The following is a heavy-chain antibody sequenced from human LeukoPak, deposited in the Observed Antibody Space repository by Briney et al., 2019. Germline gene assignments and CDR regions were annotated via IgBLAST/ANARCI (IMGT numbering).Heavy chain of an antibody. CDR2: IYTSGST. V-gene: IGHV4-61*02. CDR3: ARETYDSSGLDY. CDR1: GGSISSGSYY. D-gene: IGHD3-22*01. Sequence: SETLSLTCTVSGGSISSGSYYWSWIRQPAGKGLEWIGRIYTSGSTNYNPSLKSRVTMSVDTSKNQFSLKLSSVTAADTAVYYCARETYDSSGLDYWGQGTLVTVSS. J-gene: IGHJ4*02.